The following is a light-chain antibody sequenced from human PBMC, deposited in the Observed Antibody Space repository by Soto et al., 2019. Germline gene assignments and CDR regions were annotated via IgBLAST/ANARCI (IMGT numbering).Light chain of an antibody. J-gene: IGLJ1*01. CDR3: QVWDSSTV. Sequence: YELTQPLSVSVALGQTARITCGGNNIGSKNVHWYQQKPGQAPVLVIYRDSNRPSGIPERFSGSNSGNTATPTISRAQAGDEADYYCQVWDSSTVFGTGTKLTVL. CDR1: NIGSKN. CDR2: RDS. V-gene: IGLV3-9*01.